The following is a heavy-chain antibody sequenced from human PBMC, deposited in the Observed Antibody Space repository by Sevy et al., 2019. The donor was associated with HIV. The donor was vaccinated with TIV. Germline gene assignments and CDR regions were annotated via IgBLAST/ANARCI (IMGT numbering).Heavy chain of an antibody. J-gene: IGHJ4*02. D-gene: IGHD3-22*01. CDR2: IRYDGSNK. V-gene: IGHV3-30*02. Sequence: GGSLRLSCAASGFTFSAYGMHWVRQAPGKGLEWVAFIRYDGSNKFYADSVKGRFTISRDNSNNMMYLQMNSLRVEDTAVYYCAGENYYDSDGYRFDHWGQGTLVTVSS. CDR1: GFTFSAYG. CDR3: AGENYYDSDGYRFDH.